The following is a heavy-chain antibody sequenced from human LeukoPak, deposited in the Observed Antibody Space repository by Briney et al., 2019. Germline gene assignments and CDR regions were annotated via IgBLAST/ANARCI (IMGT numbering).Heavy chain of an antibody. V-gene: IGHV4-59*01. CDR2: IYYSGST. CDR1: GGSYSGYY. Sequence: SETLSLTCAVSGGSYSGYYWSWIRQPPGKGLEWIGDIYYSGSTNYNPSLKSRVTISVDTSKNQFSLKLSSVTAADTAVYYCARDGDAFDYWGQGTLVTVSS. D-gene: IGHD7-27*01. J-gene: IGHJ4*02. CDR3: ARDGDAFDY.